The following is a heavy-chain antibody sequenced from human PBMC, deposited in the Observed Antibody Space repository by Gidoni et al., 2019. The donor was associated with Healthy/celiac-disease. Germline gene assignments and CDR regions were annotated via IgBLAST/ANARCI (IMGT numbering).Heavy chain of an antibody. V-gene: IGHV3-9*01. CDR3: AKDIEYDILTGYLDY. Sequence: EVQLVESGGGLVQPGRSLRLSCAASGFTFDDYAMHWVRQAPGKGLEWVSGISWNSGSIGYADSVKGRFTISRDNAKNSLYLQMNSLRAEDTALYYCAKDIEYDILTGYLDYWGEGTLVTVSS. CDR2: ISWNSGSI. CDR1: GFTFDDYA. J-gene: IGHJ4*02. D-gene: IGHD3-9*01.